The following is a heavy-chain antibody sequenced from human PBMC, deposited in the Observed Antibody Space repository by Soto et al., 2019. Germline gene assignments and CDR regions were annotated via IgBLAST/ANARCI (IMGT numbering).Heavy chain of an antibody. J-gene: IGHJ5*02. CDR3: ARVDVVVPAAIDWFDP. D-gene: IGHD2-2*01. V-gene: IGHV4-59*01. CDR2: IYYSGST. Sequence: SETLSLTCTVSGGSISSYYWSWIRQPPGKGLEWIGYIYYSGSTNYNPSLKSRVTISVDTSKNQFSLKLSSVTAADTAVYYCARVDVVVPAAIDWFDPWGQGTLVTVSS. CDR1: GGSISSYY.